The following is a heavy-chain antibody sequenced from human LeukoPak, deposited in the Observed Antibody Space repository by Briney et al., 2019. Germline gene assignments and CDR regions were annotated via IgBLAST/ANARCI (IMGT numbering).Heavy chain of an antibody. CDR3: AREFGMDDYGGVDAFDI. J-gene: IGHJ3*02. Sequence: SETLSLTCTVSGGSISSSSYYWGWIRQPPGKGLEWIGSIYYSGSTYYNPSLKSRVTISVDTSKNQFSLKLSSVTAADTAVYYCAREFGMDDYGGVDAFDIWGQGTMVTVSS. D-gene: IGHD4-23*01. V-gene: IGHV4-39*07. CDR1: GGSISSSSYY. CDR2: IYYSGST.